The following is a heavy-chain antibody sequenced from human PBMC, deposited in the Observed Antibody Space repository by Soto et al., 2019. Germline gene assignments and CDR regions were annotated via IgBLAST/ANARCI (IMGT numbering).Heavy chain of an antibody. J-gene: IGHJ6*02. CDR2: IYYSGST. V-gene: IGHV4-39*01. D-gene: IGHD6-13*01. CDR1: GGSISSSSYY. CDR3: ASRQQLLHGVDV. Sequence: QLQLQESGPGLVKPSETLSLTCTVSGGSISSSSYYWGWIRQPPGKGLEWIGSIYYSGSTYYNPALKSRVTISVDTSKTQFSLKLSSVTAADTAVYYCASRQQLLHGVDVWGQGTTVTVSS.